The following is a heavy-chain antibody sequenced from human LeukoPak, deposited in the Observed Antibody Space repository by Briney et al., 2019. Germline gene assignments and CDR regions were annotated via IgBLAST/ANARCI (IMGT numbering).Heavy chain of an antibody. V-gene: IGHV3-21*06. Sequence: GGSLRLSCAASGFIFIGHTMNWVRQAPGRGLEWVSSISTSSTYIYYTDSVKGRFTISRDNAKNSMYLQMSSLRAEDTAIYYCVRKMKTGSSSGDYDYWGQGTLVTVSS. CDR1: GFIFIGHT. CDR3: VRKMKTGSSSGDYDY. CDR2: ISTSSTYI. D-gene: IGHD1-1*01. J-gene: IGHJ4*02.